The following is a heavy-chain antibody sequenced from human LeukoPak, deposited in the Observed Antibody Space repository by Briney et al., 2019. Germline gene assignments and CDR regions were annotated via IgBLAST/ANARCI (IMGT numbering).Heavy chain of an antibody. J-gene: IGHJ4*02. CDR2: IKSKTDGGTT. V-gene: IGHV3-15*01. Sequence: PGGSLRLSCAASGFTFSNAWMSWVRQAPGKGLEWVGRIKSKTDGGTTDYDAPVKGRFTISRDDSKNTLYLQMNSLETEDTAVYYCTTRSFVGATVQRDFDYWGQGTLVTVSS. CDR1: GFTFSNAW. CDR3: TTRSFVGATVQRDFDY. D-gene: IGHD1-26*01.